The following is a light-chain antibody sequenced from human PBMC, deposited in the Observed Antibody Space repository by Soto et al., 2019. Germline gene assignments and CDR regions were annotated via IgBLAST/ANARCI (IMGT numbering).Light chain of an antibody. CDR2: DAS. J-gene: IGKJ1*01. CDR3: VQRTSWPWT. CDR1: QSVSVH. Sequence: EIVLTQSPATLSLSPGERATLSCRPSQSVSVHLAWYQQKPGQAPRLLIYDASNRATGIPARFSGSGSGPDFTLTISSLEPEDFAVYHCVQRTSWPWTCGQGSKVEIK. V-gene: IGKV3-11*01.